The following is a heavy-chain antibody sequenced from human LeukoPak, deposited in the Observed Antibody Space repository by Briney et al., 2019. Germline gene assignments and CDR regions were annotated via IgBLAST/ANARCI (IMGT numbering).Heavy chain of an antibody. CDR2: IYPGDSDT. Sequence: GESLKISCEGSGYSFISFWIAWVRQMPGKGLECMGIIYPGDSDTRYSPSFQGRVIISADRSTSTASLQWSSLKASDTAMYAGSGIEGYNSFSPFDYWGQGALVTVSS. V-gene: IGHV5-51*01. CDR3: SGIEGYNSFSPFDY. D-gene: IGHD5-24*01. CDR1: GYSFISFW. J-gene: IGHJ4*02.